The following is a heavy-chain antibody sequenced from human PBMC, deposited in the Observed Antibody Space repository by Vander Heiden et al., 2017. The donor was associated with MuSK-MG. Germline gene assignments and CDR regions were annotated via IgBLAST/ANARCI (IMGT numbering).Heavy chain of an antibody. V-gene: IGHV3-23*01. J-gene: IGHJ4*02. CDR3: AKNNWGYSDY. D-gene: IGHD7-27*01. CDR1: GFTFSTTA. Sequence: EVQLLESGGGLVQPGGSLRLSCAASGFTFSTTAMTWVRQAPGKGLEWVSVITAGGDNTYYTNSVKGRFTSSRDNSKNTLYLHMTSLRAEDTAIYYCAKNNWGYSDYWGQGTLVTVSS. CDR2: ITAGGDNT.